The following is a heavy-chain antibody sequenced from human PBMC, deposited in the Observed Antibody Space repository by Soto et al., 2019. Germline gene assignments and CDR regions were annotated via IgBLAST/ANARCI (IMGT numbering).Heavy chain of an antibody. D-gene: IGHD3-9*01. CDR1: GYTFTSYD. J-gene: IGHJ3*02. CDR2: MNPNSGNT. V-gene: IGHV1-8*01. CDR3: ARGAADHFDWLVNGAFDI. Sequence: ASVKVSCKASGYTFTSYDINWVRQATGQGLEWMGWMNPNSGNTGYAQKFQGRVTMTRNTSISTAYMELSSLRSEDTAVYYCARGAADHFDWLVNGAFDIWGQGTMVTVSS.